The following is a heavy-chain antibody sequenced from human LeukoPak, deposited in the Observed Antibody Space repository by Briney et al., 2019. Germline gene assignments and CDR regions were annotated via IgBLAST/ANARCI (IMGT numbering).Heavy chain of an antibody. CDR1: GFTVSNNY. J-gene: IGHJ3*02. V-gene: IGHV3-66*01. CDR3: ARAHHTYYYDSSGYYLDAFDI. CDR2: IYSGGST. Sequence: PGGSLTLSCAASGFTVSNNYMRWVRQAPGKGLEWVSLIYSGGSTYYADSVKGRFIISRDNSENTLYLQMNSLRAEDTAVYYCARAHHTYYYDSSGYYLDAFDIWGQGTMVTVSS. D-gene: IGHD3-22*01.